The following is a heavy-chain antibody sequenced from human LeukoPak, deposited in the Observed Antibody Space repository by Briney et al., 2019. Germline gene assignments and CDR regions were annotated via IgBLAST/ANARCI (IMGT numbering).Heavy chain of an antibody. CDR3: AKNHLQAGSYSYYFDY. J-gene: IGHJ4*02. CDR2: IKQDGNEK. D-gene: IGHD3-10*01. Sequence: GGSLRLSCAASGFRFNTYWMSWVRQAPGKGLEWVANIKQDGNEKYYADSVKGRFTISRDNAKNSLYLQMNSLRAEDTALYYCAKNHLQAGSYSYYFDYWGQGTLVTVSS. CDR1: GFRFNTYW. V-gene: IGHV3-7*03.